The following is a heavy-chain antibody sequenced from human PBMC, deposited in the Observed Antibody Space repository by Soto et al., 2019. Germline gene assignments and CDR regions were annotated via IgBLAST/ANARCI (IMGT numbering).Heavy chain of an antibody. CDR1: GFTFSSYA. V-gene: IGHV3-23*01. CDR3: AKDLPLDYDYIWGSYRSSPDLDYFDY. J-gene: IGHJ4*02. Sequence: GGSLRLSCAASGFTFSSYAMSWVRQAPGKGLEWVSAISGSGGSTYYADSVKGRFTISRDNSKNTLYLQMNSLRAEDTAVYYCAKDLPLDYDYIWGSYRSSPDLDYFDYWGQGTLVTVSS. D-gene: IGHD3-16*02. CDR2: ISGSGGST.